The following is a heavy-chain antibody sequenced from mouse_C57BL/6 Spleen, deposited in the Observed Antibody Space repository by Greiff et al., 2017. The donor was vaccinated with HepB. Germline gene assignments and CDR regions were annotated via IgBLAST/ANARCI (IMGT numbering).Heavy chain of an antibody. D-gene: IGHD2-5*01. Sequence: QVQLQQSGPGLVAPSQSLSITCTVSGFSLTSYGVHWVRQPPGKGLEWLVVIWSDGSTTYNSALKSRLSISKDNSKSQVFLKMNSLQTDDTAMYYCARHEDSNLAWFAYWGQGTLVTVSA. CDR3: ARHEDSNLAWFAY. J-gene: IGHJ3*01. CDR1: GFSLTSYG. V-gene: IGHV2-6-1*01. CDR2: IWSDGST.